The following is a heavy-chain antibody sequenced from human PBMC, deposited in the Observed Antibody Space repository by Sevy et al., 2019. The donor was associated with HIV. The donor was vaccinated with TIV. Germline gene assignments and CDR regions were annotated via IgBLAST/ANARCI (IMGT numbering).Heavy chain of an antibody. J-gene: IGHJ6*02. D-gene: IGHD3-10*01. Sequence: GGSLRLSCAASGFTFSSYAMHWVHQAPGKGLEWVAVISYDGSNKYYADSVKGRFTISRDNSKNTLYLQMNSLRAEDTAVYDSARDPLLWFVSNGMAVWGQGTTVTFSS. CDR2: ISYDGSNK. V-gene: IGHV3-30*04. CDR1: GFTFSSYA. CDR3: ARDPLLWFVSNGMAV.